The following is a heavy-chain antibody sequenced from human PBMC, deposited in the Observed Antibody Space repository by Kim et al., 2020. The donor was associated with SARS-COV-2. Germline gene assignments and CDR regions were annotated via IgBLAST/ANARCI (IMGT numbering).Heavy chain of an antibody. D-gene: IGHD3-10*01. CDR1: GFTFGDYA. CDR2: ISWNSGSI. Sequence: GGSLRLSCAASGFTFGDYAMHWVRQAPGKGLEWVSGISWNSGSIGYADSVKGRFTISRDNAKNSLYLQMNSLRAEDTALYYCAKDNVIRWFGELSLASAFDIWGQGTMVTVSS. J-gene: IGHJ3*02. CDR3: AKDNVIRWFGELSLASAFDI. V-gene: IGHV3-9*01.